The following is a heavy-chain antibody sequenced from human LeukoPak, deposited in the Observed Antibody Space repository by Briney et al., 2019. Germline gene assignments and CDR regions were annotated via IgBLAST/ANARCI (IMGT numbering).Heavy chain of an antibody. Sequence: GGSLRLSCAASGFTVSSNYMSWVRQAPGKGLEWVSVIYSGGSTYYADSVKGRFTISRDNSKNTLYLQMNSLRAEDTAVYYCARTTDIPFAYYYYMDVWGKGTTVTVSS. J-gene: IGHJ6*03. CDR1: GFTVSSNY. CDR2: IYSGGST. V-gene: IGHV3-53*01. CDR3: ARTTDIPFAYYYYMDV. D-gene: IGHD2-2*02.